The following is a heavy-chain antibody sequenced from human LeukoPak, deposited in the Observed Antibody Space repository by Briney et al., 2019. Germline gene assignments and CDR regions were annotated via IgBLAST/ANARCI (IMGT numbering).Heavy chain of an antibody. V-gene: IGHV4-59*01. D-gene: IGHD2-8*01. CDR2: IYYRGST. J-gene: IGHJ4*02. CDR1: GGSISSFY. Sequence: SETLSLTCTASGGSISSFYWSWIRQPPGKELEWIGYIYYRGSTNYNPSLKSRVTISVDTSKNQVSLKLSSVTAADTAVYYCARFNGDYPDYWGQGTLVTVSS. CDR3: ARFNGDYPDY.